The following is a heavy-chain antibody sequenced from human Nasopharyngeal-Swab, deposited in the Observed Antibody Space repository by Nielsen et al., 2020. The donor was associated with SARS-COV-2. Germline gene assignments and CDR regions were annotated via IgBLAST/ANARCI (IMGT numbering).Heavy chain of an antibody. D-gene: IGHD5-18*01. Sequence: ASVQVSCKASGYTFTNHFMHWVRQAPGQGLEWMGMINPSGGSTGYAQNFQGRVTVTRDTSTSTAYMELSSLSSEDTAVYYCARGYSYGLAYWGQGTLVTVSP. CDR3: ARGYSYGLAY. CDR1: GYTFTNHF. CDR2: INPSGGST. J-gene: IGHJ4*02. V-gene: IGHV1-46*01.